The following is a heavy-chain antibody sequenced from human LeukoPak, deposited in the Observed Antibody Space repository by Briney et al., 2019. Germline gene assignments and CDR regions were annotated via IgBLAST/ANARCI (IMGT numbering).Heavy chain of an antibody. CDR3: TTDGIAVVGDYYYGMDV. CDR2: IKSKTDGGTT. J-gene: IGHJ6*02. D-gene: IGHD2-2*01. Sequence: GGSLRLSCAAFGFTFSNAWMSWVRQAPGKGLEWVGRIKSKTDGGTTDYAAPVKGRFTISRDDSKNTLYPQMNSLKTEDTAVYYCTTDGIAVVGDYYYGMDVWGQGTTVTVSS. CDR1: GFTFSNAW. V-gene: IGHV3-15*01.